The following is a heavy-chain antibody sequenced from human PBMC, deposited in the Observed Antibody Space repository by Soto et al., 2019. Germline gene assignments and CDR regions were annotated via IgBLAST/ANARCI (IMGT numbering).Heavy chain of an antibody. CDR3: ARDPSSSSGWYGAAFDI. V-gene: IGHV3-48*03. Sequence: PGGSLRLSCAASGFTFSSYEMNWVRRAPGKGLEWVSYIGSSGSTIYYADSVKGRFTISRDNAKNSLFLQVNSLRAEDTAVYYCARDPSSSSGWYGAAFDIWGQGTMVTVSS. D-gene: IGHD6-19*01. J-gene: IGHJ3*02. CDR2: IGSSGSTI. CDR1: GFTFSSYE.